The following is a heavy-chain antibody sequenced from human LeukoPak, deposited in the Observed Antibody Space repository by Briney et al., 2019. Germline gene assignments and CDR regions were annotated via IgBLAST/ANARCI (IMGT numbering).Heavy chain of an antibody. D-gene: IGHD3-22*01. CDR3: ARGDHYYYDSSGYWN. J-gene: IGHJ4*02. Sequence: PGGSLRLSCAASGFTFSTYGMYWVRQAPGKGLEWVSFIRYDGNNRYYGDSVKGRFTISRDNSKNTLYLQMNSLRAEDTAVYYCARGDHYYYDSSGYWNWGQGTLVTVSS. V-gene: IGHV3-30*02. CDR1: GFTFSTYG. CDR2: IRYDGNNR.